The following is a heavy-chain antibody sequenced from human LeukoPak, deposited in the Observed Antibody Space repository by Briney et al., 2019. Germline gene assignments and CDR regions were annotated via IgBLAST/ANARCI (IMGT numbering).Heavy chain of an antibody. CDR3: AKGDYGGNLASAFDI. V-gene: IGHV3-48*03. CDR2: ISSSGSTI. Sequence: GGSLRLSCAASGFTFSSYEMNWVRQAPGKGLEWVSYISSSGSTIYYADSVKGRFTISRDNAKNSLYLQMNSLRAEDTAVYYCAKGDYGGNLASAFDIWGQGTMVTVSS. D-gene: IGHD4-23*01. J-gene: IGHJ3*02. CDR1: GFTFSSYE.